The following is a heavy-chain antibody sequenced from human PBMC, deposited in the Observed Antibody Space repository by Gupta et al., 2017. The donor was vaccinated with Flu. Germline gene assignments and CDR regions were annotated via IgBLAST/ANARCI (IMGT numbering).Heavy chain of an antibody. CDR3: ARHIRGYFAGSDEYFYGFDV. J-gene: IGHJ6*01. V-gene: IGHV4-59*01. D-gene: IGHD2/OR15-2a*01. Sequence: QVELQSSGPGLVKPSEPLSPICTVSGGSISRYYWGRIRQPPGRNLEWIGYIHSGGNTRYNPSLDRRVTISVDTSKDHFSLNLSSVTAADTATYYCARHIRGYFAGSDEYFYGFDVWGQGTTVTVSS. CDR1: GGSISRYY. CDR2: IHSGGNT.